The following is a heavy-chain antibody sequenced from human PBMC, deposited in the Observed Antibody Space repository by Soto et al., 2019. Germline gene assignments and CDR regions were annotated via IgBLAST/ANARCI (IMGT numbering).Heavy chain of an antibody. D-gene: IGHD5-12*01. CDR2: INPNSGGT. CDR3: ARDFSGYDSGRFDP. V-gene: IGHV1-2*04. Sequence: GASVKVSCKASGYTFTGYYMHWVRQAPGQGLEWMGWINPNSGGTNYAQKFQGWVTMTRDTSISTAYMELSRLRSDDTAVYYCARDFSGYDSGRFDPWGQGTLVTVSS. J-gene: IGHJ5*02. CDR1: GYTFTGYY.